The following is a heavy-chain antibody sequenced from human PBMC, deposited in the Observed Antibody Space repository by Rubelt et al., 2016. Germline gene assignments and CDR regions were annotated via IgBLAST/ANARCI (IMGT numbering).Heavy chain of an antibody. Sequence: QSPSRGLEWLGRTYYRSEWSNDYAVSVKSRITISPDPSKNQFSLHLNSVTPDDTAVYYCASALPAAGCFDYWGQGTLVTVSS. V-gene: IGHV6-1*01. J-gene: IGHJ4*02. CDR3: ASALPAAGCFDY. CDR2: TYYRSEWSN. D-gene: IGHD6-13*01.